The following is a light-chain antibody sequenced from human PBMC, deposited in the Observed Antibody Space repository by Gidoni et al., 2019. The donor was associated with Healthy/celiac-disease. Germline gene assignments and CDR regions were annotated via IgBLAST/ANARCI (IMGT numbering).Light chain of an antibody. CDR3: QVWDSSSVV. V-gene: IGLV3-21*02. Sequence: SYVLTPPPSVSVAPGQTARITCGGNNIGSKSVHWYQQKPGQAPVLVVYDESDRPSGIPERFSGYNSGNTATLTISRVEAGDESDYYCQVWDSSSVVFGGGTKLTVL. CDR1: NIGSKS. J-gene: IGLJ2*01. CDR2: DES.